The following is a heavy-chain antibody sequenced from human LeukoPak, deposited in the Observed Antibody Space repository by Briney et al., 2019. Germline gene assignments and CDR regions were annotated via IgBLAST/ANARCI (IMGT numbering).Heavy chain of an antibody. CDR1: GFTFSSYG. CDR2: ISGSGGST. Sequence: GGSLRLSCAASGFTFSSYGMHWVRQAPGKGLEWVSAISGSGGSTYYADSVKGRFTISRDNSKNTLYLQMNSLRAEDTAVYYCAKNPSKVQWLVPGGYWGQGTLVTVSS. V-gene: IGHV3-23*01. J-gene: IGHJ4*02. CDR3: AKNPSKVQWLVPGGY. D-gene: IGHD6-19*01.